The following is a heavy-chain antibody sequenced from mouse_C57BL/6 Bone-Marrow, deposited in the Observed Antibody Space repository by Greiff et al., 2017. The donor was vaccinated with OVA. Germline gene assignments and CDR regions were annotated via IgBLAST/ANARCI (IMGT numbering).Heavy chain of an antibody. Sequence: VQLQQSGAELVKPGASVKLSCKASGYTFTEYTIHWVKQRSGQGLEWIGWFYPGSGSIKYNEKFKDKATLTAAKSSSTVYLELSRLTSEASAVYFCVRHEGRDYYGYYAMDYWGQGTSVTVSS. CDR3: VRHEGRDYYGYYAMDY. J-gene: IGHJ4*01. CDR1: GYTFTEYT. V-gene: IGHV1-62-2*01. CDR2: FYPGSGSI. D-gene: IGHD1-1*01.